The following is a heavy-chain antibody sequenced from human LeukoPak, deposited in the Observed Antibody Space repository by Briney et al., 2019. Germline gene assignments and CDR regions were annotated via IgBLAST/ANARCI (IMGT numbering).Heavy chain of an antibody. CDR3: AKDWGTMVRGFDY. Sequence: PGGSLRLSCAASGFTFSSYWMSWVRQAPGKGLEWVANIKQDGSEKYYADSVKGRFTISRDNAKNSLYLQMNSLRTEDTALYYCAKDWGTMVRGFDYWGQGTLVTVSS. CDR2: IKQDGSEK. CDR1: GFTFSSYW. J-gene: IGHJ4*02. V-gene: IGHV3-7*03. D-gene: IGHD3-10*01.